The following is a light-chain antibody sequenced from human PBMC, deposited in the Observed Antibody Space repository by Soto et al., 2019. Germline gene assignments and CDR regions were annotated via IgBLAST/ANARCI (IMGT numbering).Light chain of an antibody. CDR2: EAS. CDR1: QTISNW. J-gene: IGKJ1*01. CDR3: QQYNGT. Sequence: GDRVAITCRASQTISNWLAWYQQRPGKAPKLLIYEASTLETGVPPRFSGSASGTEFTLTISSLQPDDYATYYCQQYNGTFGQGTKVEI. V-gene: IGKV1-5*03.